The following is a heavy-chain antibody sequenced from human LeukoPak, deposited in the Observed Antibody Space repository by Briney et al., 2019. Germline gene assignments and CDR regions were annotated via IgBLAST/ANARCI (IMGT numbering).Heavy chain of an antibody. D-gene: IGHD5-18*01. CDR3: ARDRGYSYGYWLHYYGMDV. Sequence: LRLSCAASGFTFSSYSMNWVRQAPGKGLEWVSSISSSSYIYYADSVKGRFTISRDNAKNSLYLQMNSLRAEDTAVYYCARDRGYSYGYWLHYYGMDVWGQGTTVTVSS. CDR1: GFTFSSYS. J-gene: IGHJ6*02. CDR2: ISSSSYI. V-gene: IGHV3-21*01.